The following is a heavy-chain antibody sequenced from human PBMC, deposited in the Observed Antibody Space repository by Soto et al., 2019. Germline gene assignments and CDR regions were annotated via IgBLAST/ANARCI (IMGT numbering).Heavy chain of an antibody. D-gene: IGHD6-13*01. V-gene: IGHV4-59*01. J-gene: IGHJ4*02. CDR3: ARADMNPIAAAGGFDY. Sequence: SETLSLTCTVSGGSISSYYWSWIRQPPGKGLEWIGYIYCSGSTNYNPSLKSRVTISVDTSKYQFSLKLSSVTAADTAVYYCARADMNPIAAAGGFDYWGQGTLVTVSS. CDR2: IYCSGST. CDR1: GGSISSYY.